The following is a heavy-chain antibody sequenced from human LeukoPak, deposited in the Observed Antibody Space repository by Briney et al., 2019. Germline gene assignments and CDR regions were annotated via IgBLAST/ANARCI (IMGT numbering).Heavy chain of an antibody. Sequence: SETLSLTCAVYGGSFSGYYWSWIRQPPGKGLEWIGEINHSGSTNYNPSLKSRVTISVDTSKNQFSLKLSSVTAADTAVYYCARCGWDIVVVPAAIRYWFDPWGQGTLVTVPS. V-gene: IGHV4-34*01. J-gene: IGHJ5*02. CDR1: GGSFSGYY. CDR3: ARCGWDIVVVPAAIRYWFDP. CDR2: INHSGST. D-gene: IGHD2-2*02.